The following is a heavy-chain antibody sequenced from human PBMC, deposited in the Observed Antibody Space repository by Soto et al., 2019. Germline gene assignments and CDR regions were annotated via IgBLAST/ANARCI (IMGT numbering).Heavy chain of an antibody. CDR3: ARGGLEPFDY. V-gene: IGHV3-74*01. Sequence: LXLSCATSVFTFSSDFMHWVRQAPGKGLVWASRINKDGSYKNYADFVEGRFTISRDDAKSELYLQMDRLRAEDTAVYYCARGGLEPFDYLGQGALVTVSS. CDR2: INKDGSYK. CDR1: VFTFSSDF. D-gene: IGHD1-1*01. J-gene: IGHJ4*02.